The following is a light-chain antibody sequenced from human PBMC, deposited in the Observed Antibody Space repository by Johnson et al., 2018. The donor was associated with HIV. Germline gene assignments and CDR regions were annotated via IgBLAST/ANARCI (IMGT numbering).Light chain of an antibody. J-gene: IGLJ1*01. V-gene: IGLV1-51*02. Sequence: QSVLTQPPSVSAAPGQKVTISCSGSSFNIGNHYVSWYQQLPGTAPKLLIYENNKRPSGIPDRFSGSKSGTSATLGITGLQTGDEADYYCGTWYNSLNTGGVCVAGTKVTVL. CDR1: SFNIGNHY. CDR3: GTWYNSLNTGGV. CDR2: ENN.